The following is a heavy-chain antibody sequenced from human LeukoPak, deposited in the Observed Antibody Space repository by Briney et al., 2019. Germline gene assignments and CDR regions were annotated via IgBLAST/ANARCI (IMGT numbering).Heavy chain of an antibody. J-gene: IGHJ4*02. CDR1: GFRFSDYG. V-gene: IGHV3-30*02. CDR2: IPYDASDK. Sequence: GGSLRLSCVASGFRFSDYGMHWVRQAPGKGLEWVAFIPYDASDKYYADSVKGRFTISRDNSNNTLTLHMNSLRTEDTSIYFCAKGAWAADGPMGNNFASWGQGSLVTVSS. D-gene: IGHD6-13*01. CDR3: AKGAWAADGPMGNNFAS.